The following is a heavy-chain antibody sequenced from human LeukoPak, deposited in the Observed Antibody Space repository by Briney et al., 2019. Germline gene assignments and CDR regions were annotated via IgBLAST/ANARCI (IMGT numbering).Heavy chain of an antibody. Sequence: ASVKVSCKASGYTFTSYDINWVRQATGQGLEWMGWMNPNSGNTGYAQKFQGRVTMTRDTSISTAYMELSRLRSDDTAVYYCARNYYDSSGYAPHSDYWGQGTLVTVSS. CDR2: MNPNSGNT. J-gene: IGHJ4*02. D-gene: IGHD3-22*01. CDR1: GYTFTSYD. V-gene: IGHV1-8*02. CDR3: ARNYYDSSGYAPHSDY.